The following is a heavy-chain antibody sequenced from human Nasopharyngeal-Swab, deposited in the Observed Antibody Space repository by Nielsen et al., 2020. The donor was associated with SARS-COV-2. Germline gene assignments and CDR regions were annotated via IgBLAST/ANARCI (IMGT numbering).Heavy chain of an antibody. V-gene: IGHV3-11*04. D-gene: IGHD6-13*01. CDR2: ISSSGSTI. CDR3: ARLSIATAGVDF. CDR1: GFTFSDYY. J-gene: IGHJ4*02. Sequence: GESLKISCAASGFTFSDYYMSWIRQAPGKGLEWVSYISSSGSTIYYADSVKGRFTISRDNAKNSLYLQMNSLRAESTAVFYCARLSIATAGVDFWGQGTLVTVSS.